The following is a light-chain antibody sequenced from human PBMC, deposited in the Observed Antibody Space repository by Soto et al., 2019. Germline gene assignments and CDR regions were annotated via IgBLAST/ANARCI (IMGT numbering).Light chain of an antibody. CDR1: NSNIENNY. CDR3: GTWNDNPYV. V-gene: IGLV1-51*01. J-gene: IGLJ1*01. Sequence: QSVLTQPPSVSAAPGQKVTISCSASNSNIENNYVCWYQHRPGTAPKLLIYDNNKRPSGIPDRSTGSKSATSATLDITGLQTGDEADYYCGTWNDNPYVFGTGTKVTVL. CDR2: DNN.